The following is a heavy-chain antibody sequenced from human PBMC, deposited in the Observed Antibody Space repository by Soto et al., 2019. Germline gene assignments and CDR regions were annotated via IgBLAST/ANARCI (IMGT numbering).Heavy chain of an antibody. CDR1: GFTFSSYA. CDR2: ISGSGGST. V-gene: IGHV3-23*01. D-gene: IGHD3-22*01. Sequence: GGSLRLSCAASGFTFSSYAMSWVRQAPGKGLEWVSAISGSGGSTYYADSVKGRFTSSRENSKNTLYLQMNSLRAEDTAVYYCAKGQPPRNDSSAYYPQSPWPYYFDYWGQGTLVTVSS. J-gene: IGHJ4*02. CDR3: AKGQPPRNDSSAYYPQSPWPYYFDY.